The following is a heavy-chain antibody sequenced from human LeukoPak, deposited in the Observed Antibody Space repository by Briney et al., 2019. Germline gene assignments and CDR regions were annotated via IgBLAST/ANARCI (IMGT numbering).Heavy chain of an antibody. D-gene: IGHD2-15*01. CDR2: ISSNWGST. CDR1: GFTFSSYA. J-gene: IGHJ6*03. Sequence: PGGSLRLSCAASGFTFSSYAMHWVRQAPGKGQEYVSAISSNWGSTYYANSVKGRFTISRDNSKNTLYLQMGSLRAEDMAVYYCARDALGYCSGGSCYGGIGVARHYYYYMDVWGKGTTVTVSS. V-gene: IGHV3-64*01. CDR3: ARDALGYCSGGSCYGGIGVARHYYYYMDV.